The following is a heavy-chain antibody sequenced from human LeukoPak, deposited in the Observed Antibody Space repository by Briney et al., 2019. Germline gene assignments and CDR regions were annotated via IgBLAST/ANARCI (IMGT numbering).Heavy chain of an antibody. J-gene: IGHJ5*02. D-gene: IGHD4-11*01. CDR2: IYTSGST. CDR3: ARDDYSNYGNLFDH. Sequence: PSETLSLTCTVSGGSFSSYYWSWVRQPAGKGLEWIGRIYTSGSTNYNPSLTSRVTMSVDTSKNQFSLKLSSVTAADTAVYYCARDDYSNYGNLFDHWGQGTLVTVSS. V-gene: IGHV4-4*07. CDR1: GGSFSSYY.